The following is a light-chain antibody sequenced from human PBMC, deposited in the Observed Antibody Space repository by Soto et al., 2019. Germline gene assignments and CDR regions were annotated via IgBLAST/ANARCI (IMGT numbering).Light chain of an antibody. Sequence: EIVLTQSPCTLSLSPGERATLSCRASQTISNTFLAWYQQRPGQAPRLLIYGASGRAAGIPDRFSGSGSGTDFTLSISRLEPEDLAVYYCQQYGVSPTFGGGTKVDIK. CDR1: QTISNTF. CDR2: GAS. CDR3: QQYGVSPT. J-gene: IGKJ4*01. V-gene: IGKV3-20*01.